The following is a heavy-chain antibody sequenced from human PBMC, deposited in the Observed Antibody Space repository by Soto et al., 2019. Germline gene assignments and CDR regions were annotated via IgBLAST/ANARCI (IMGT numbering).Heavy chain of an antibody. CDR1: GGTFSSYT. CDR2: IIPILGIA. CDR3: AAPAMGGYDYLPLCY. Sequence: GASVKVSCKASGGTFSSYTISWVRQAPGQGLEWMGRIIPILGIANYAQKFQGRVTITADKSTSTAYMELSSLRSEDTAVYYCAAPAMGGYDYLPLCYWGQGTLVTVSS. J-gene: IGHJ4*02. D-gene: IGHD5-12*01. V-gene: IGHV1-69*02.